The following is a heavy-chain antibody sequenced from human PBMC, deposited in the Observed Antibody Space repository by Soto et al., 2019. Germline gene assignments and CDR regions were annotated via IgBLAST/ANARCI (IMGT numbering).Heavy chain of an antibody. Sequence: PSETLSLTCTVSGGSISSGGYYWSWIRQHPGKGLEWIGYIYYSGSTYYKPSLKSRVTISVDTSKNQFYLKLSSVTAADTALYFCRTYYYDSSGYYLEFLDYWGQGTLVTVSS. CDR3: RTYYYDSSGYYLEFLDY. CDR2: IYYSGST. D-gene: IGHD3-22*01. V-gene: IGHV4-31*03. CDR1: GGSISSGGYY. J-gene: IGHJ4*02.